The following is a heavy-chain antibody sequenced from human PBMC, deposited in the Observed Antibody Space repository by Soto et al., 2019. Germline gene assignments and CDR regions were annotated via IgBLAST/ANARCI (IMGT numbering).Heavy chain of an antibody. CDR2: LIPLFGTP. D-gene: IGHD2-21*02. J-gene: IGHJ3*01. CDR3: GFLAVITAMRSAFDH. Sequence: QVQLVQSGAEVKKPGSSVKVSCAASGGTFSNYALNWVRQAPGQGLEWMGGLIPLFGTPIYPQTFQGRVTMTADESTSTAYMELTNLRSDDTAVYYCGFLAVITAMRSAFDHWGQGTLVTVSS. CDR1: GGTFSNYA. V-gene: IGHV1-69*01.